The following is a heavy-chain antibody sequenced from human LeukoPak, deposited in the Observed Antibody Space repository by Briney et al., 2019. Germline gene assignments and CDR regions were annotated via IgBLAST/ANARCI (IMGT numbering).Heavy chain of an antibody. J-gene: IGHJ4*02. D-gene: IGHD3-22*01. CDR3: ARTPIYYFDNSGYYN. CDR2: IYSSGST. CDR1: GGSINNYY. Sequence: SETLSLTCTVSGGSINNYYWSWIRQPAGKGLEWIGLIYSSGSTSYNPTLKSRVTMSVDTSKKQFSLRLSSVTAADTAVYYCARTPIYYFDNSGYYNWGQGTLVTVSS. V-gene: IGHV4-4*07.